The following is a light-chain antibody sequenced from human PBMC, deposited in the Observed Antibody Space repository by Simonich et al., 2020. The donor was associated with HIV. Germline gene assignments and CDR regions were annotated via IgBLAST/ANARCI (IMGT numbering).Light chain of an antibody. CDR2: AAS. J-gene: IGKJ5*01. CDR3: QNYNSAPIT. CDR1: QGIRFY. V-gene: IGKV1-27*01. Sequence: DIQMTQSPSSLSASVGDRVTITCRSSQGIRFYLAWYQQKPGKVPKLLITAASNLQSGVPSRFSGSGSGTDFTLTISSLQPEDVATYYCQNYNSAPITFGQGTRLEIK.